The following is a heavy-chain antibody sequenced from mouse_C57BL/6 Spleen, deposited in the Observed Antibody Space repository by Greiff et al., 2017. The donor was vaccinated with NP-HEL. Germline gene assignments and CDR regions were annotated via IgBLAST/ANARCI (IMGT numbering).Heavy chain of an antibody. CDR3: ARSDGYPSFDY. Sequence: EVQLQQSGPELVKPGASVKISCKASGYTFTDYYMNWVKQSHGKSLEWIGDINPNNGGTSYNQKFKGKATLTVDKSSSTAYMELRSLTSEDSAVYYCARSDGYPSFDYWGQGTTLTVSS. V-gene: IGHV1-26*01. J-gene: IGHJ2*01. D-gene: IGHD2-3*01. CDR1: GYTFTDYY. CDR2: INPNNGGT.